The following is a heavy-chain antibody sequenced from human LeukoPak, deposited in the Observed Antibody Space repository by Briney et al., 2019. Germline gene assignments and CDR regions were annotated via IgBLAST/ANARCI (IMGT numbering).Heavy chain of an antibody. CDR3: ARQEGSQNFDY. Sequence: SETLSLTCTVSGGSISSSSYYWGWIRQPPGKGLEWIGSIYYSGSTYYNPSLKSRVTISVDTSKNQFSLKLSSVTAADTAVYYCARQEGSQNFDYWGQGTLVTVSS. J-gene: IGHJ4*02. CDR2: IYYSGST. CDR1: GGSISSSSYY. V-gene: IGHV4-39*01.